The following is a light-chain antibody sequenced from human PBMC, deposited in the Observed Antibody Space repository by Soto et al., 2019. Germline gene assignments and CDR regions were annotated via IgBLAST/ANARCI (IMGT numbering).Light chain of an antibody. CDR1: QSVLYSSNNKNY. V-gene: IGKV4-1*01. J-gene: IGKJ1*01. CDR2: WAS. CDR3: QQYYSTPWT. Sequence: DIVMTQSPDSLAVSLGERATINCKSSQSVLYSSNNKNYLAWYQQKPGQPPKLLIYWASTRESGVPDRFSGSGSGTDFTLTISSLQAEDVAVYYCQQYYSTPWTFAQATKVVIK.